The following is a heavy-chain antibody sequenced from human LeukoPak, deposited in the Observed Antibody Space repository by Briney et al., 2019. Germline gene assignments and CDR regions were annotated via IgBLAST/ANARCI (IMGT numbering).Heavy chain of an antibody. CDR3: ARLRGYPYYFDY. J-gene: IGHJ4*02. CDR2: IYPGDSDT. Sequence: NLGESLKISCKGSGYSFTSYWIGWVRPMPGKGLEWMGIIYPGDSDTRYSPSFQGQVTISADKSINTAYLQWSSLKASDTAMYYCARLRGYPYYFDYWGQGTLVTVSS. V-gene: IGHV5-51*01. CDR1: GYSFTSYW. D-gene: IGHD5-18*01.